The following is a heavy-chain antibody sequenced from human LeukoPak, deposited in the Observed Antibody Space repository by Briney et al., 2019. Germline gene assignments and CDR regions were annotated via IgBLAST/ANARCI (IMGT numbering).Heavy chain of an antibody. CDR3: ASGGIGIVVVPAAGHYYYMDV. CDR2: IIPIFGTA. D-gene: IGHD2-2*01. CDR1: GGTFSSYA. Sequence: GASVKVSCKASGGTFSSYAISWVRQAPGQGLEWMGGIIPIFGTANYAQKFQGRVTITADESTSTAYMELSSLRSEDTAVYYCASGGIGIVVVPAAGHYYYMDVWGKGTTVTISS. J-gene: IGHJ6*03. V-gene: IGHV1-69*13.